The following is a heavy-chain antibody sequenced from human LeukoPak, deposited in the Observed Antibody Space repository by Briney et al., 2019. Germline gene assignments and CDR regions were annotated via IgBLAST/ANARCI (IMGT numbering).Heavy chain of an antibody. D-gene: IGHD3-22*01. J-gene: IGHJ4*02. CDR1: GLTFSSSW. CDR2: INPDGNKK. V-gene: IGHV3-7*01. CDR3: ARLSYDSSGCFDY. Sequence: GGSLRLSCAVSGLTFSSSWMDWVRQAPGKGLEWVASINPDGNKKYSADSVKGRFTISRDNAKNSLYLQMNSLRAEDTAVYYCARLSYDSSGCFDYWGQGTLVTVSS.